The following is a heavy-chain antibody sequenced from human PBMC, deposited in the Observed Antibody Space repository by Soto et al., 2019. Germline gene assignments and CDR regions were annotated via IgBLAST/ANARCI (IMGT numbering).Heavy chain of an antibody. Sequence: EVQLVESGGGLVQPGGSLRLSCAASGFTFSSYAMHWVRQAPGKGLEYVSAISSNGGSTYYANSVKGRFTISRDTSKNTLYIQMGSLRAEDMAVYDSARRDGYNFDYWGQGTLVTVSS. V-gene: IGHV3-64*01. CDR3: ARRDGYNFDY. D-gene: IGHD5-12*01. J-gene: IGHJ4*02. CDR1: GFTFSSYA. CDR2: ISSNGGST.